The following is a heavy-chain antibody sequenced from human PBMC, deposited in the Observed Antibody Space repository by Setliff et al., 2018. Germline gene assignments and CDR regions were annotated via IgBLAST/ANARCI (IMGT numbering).Heavy chain of an antibody. J-gene: IGHJ6*03. CDR3: ARVPHPLDIVVVVAATPLEYYYYMDV. CDR1: GYTFTNYG. V-gene: IGHV1-18*01. CDR2: ISAYNGNT. D-gene: IGHD2-15*01. Sequence: ASVKVSCKASGYTFTNYGISWVRQAPGQGLEWMGWISAYNGNTNYAQKLQGRVTMTTDTSTSTAYMELRSLRSDDTAVYYCARVPHPLDIVVVVAATPLEYYYYMDVWGKGTTVTVSS.